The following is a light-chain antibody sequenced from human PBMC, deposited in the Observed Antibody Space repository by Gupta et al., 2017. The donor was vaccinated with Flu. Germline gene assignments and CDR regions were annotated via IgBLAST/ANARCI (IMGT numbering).Light chain of an antibody. CDR3: QQRSYWPAT. V-gene: IGKV3-11*01. CDR2: DAS. Sequence: SPGSVSSSTSEKSSHTVLASYGVGNFLAWYQQKPGQAPRLLIYDASKRATGCPGRFSGSGSGTEFTLTISSLEPEDFAIYYCQQRSYWPATFGGGTKFEIK. J-gene: IGKJ4*01. CDR1: YGVGNF.